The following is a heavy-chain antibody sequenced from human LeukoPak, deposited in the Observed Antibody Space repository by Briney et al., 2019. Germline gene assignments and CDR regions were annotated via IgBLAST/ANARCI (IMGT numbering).Heavy chain of an antibody. D-gene: IGHD3-3*01. CDR1: GFTFSSYA. J-gene: IGHJ6*03. V-gene: IGHV3-30*02. CDR2: IRYDGSNK. CDR3: AKDFGSKESYYYYYYMDV. Sequence: GGSLRLSCAASGFTFSSYAMTWVRQAPGKGLEWVAFIRYDGSNKYYADSVKGRFTISRDNSKDTLYLQMNSLRAEDTAVYYCAKDFGSKESYYYYYYMDVWGKGTTVTISS.